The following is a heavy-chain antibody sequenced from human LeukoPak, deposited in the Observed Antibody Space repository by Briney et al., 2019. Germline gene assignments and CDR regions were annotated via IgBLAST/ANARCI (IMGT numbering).Heavy chain of an antibody. V-gene: IGHV4-59*12. CDR1: GGSISSYL. Sequence: PGTPSLTCTVSGGSISSYLRCWIRPPPGEGLEWIVYIYHSGLTNDRPPLKRRDTIAVDTSKNQFSLKLSSGSAAVTAVYYWARLGYIRARVYWGEETLVTVPS. J-gene: IGHJ4*02. CDR3: ARLGYIRARVY. D-gene: IGHD6-13*01. CDR2: IYHSGLT.